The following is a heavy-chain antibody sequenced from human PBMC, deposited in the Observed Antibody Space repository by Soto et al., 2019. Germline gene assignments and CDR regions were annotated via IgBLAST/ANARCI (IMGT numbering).Heavy chain of an antibody. J-gene: IGHJ4*02. CDR1: GFAFSNTW. Sequence: GGSLRLSCAASGFAFSNTWMNWVRQAPGKGLEWVGRIKKNADGGTTDYAAPVKDRFTISRDDSKSTLYLHMSSLTFEDTAVYYCTTRDGYWGRGTLVTVSS. CDR2: IKKNADGGTT. CDR3: TTRDGY. V-gene: IGHV3-15*07.